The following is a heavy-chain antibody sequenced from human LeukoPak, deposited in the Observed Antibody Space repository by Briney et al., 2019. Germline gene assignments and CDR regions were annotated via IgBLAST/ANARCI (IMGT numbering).Heavy chain of an antibody. J-gene: IGHJ4*02. CDR3: ARDSAGNDY. Sequence: PGGSLRLSCAASGFTFSTYWMSWVRQAPGKGLEWVASIKQDGSEKYYVDSVKGRFTISRDNAKNSLCLQMNSLRAEDTAMYYCARDSAGNDYWGQGTLVTVSS. CDR1: GFTFSTYW. D-gene: IGHD6-13*01. CDR2: IKQDGSEK. V-gene: IGHV3-7*01.